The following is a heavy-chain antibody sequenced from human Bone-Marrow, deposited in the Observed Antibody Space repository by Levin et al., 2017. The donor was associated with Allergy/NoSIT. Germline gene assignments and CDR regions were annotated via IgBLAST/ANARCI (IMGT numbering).Heavy chain of an antibody. Sequence: ASVKVSCRVSGYTLTELPMHWVRQAPGKGLEWLGGFDLEDGETVYAQKFEGRLTVTGDTSTDTAYMELSSLRSEDTAVYYCATGTYYESSGYYPYWGQGTLVTVSS. D-gene: IGHD3-22*01. CDR2: FDLEDGET. V-gene: IGHV1-24*01. J-gene: IGHJ4*02. CDR3: ATGTYYESSGYYPY. CDR1: GYTLTELP.